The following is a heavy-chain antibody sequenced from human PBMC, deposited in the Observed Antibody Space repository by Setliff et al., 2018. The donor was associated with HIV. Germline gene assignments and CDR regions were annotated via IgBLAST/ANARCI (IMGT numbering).Heavy chain of an antibody. V-gene: IGHV4-59*11. CDR3: ARLDSNRSFDY. Sequence: NPSETLSLTCTVSGVSISSHYWSWIRQPPGKGLEWIGYIYFSGSANHNPSLESRATISLDTSKNQFSLELSSVTAADTAVYYCARLDSNRSFDYWGQGTLVTVS. CDR1: GVSISSHY. CDR2: IYFSGSA. J-gene: IGHJ4*02. D-gene: IGHD4-4*01.